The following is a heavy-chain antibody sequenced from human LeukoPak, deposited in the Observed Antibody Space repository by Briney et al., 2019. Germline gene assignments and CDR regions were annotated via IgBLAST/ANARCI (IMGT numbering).Heavy chain of an antibody. CDR2: IYYSGST. Sequence: SETLSLTCTVSGGSISSSSYYWGWIRQPPGKGLEWIGSIYYSGSTYYNPPLKSRVTISVDMSKNQFSLELSSVTAADTAVYYCARGRRGYSYGSDYWGQGTLVTVSS. CDR1: GGSISSSSYY. D-gene: IGHD5-18*01. V-gene: IGHV4-39*01. CDR3: ARGRRGYSYGSDY. J-gene: IGHJ4*02.